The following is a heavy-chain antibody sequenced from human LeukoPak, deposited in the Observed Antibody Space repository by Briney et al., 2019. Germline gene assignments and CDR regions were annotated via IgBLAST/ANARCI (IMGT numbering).Heavy chain of an antibody. CDR3: SLDDGQFGGVRFYH. CDR1: GYTFTAYG. D-gene: IGHD3-16*01. J-gene: IGHJ4*02. Sequence: GASVKVSCKASGYTFTAYGISWVRQAPGQGLEWMGWISANNGNTNYAQKVQGRVTMTTDTSTSTASMKLRSLRYDATAVYLCSLDDGQFGGVRFYHWGQGTLVTVSS. V-gene: IGHV1-18*01. CDR2: ISANNGNT.